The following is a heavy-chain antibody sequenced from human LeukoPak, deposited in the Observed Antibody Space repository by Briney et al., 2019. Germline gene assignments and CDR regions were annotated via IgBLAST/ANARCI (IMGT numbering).Heavy chain of an antibody. D-gene: IGHD2-2*01. J-gene: IGHJ6*03. V-gene: IGHV4-4*07. CDR1: GGSISSYC. CDR2: IYTNGST. CDR3: ARAVVPAAIRSIDYYYYYVDV. Sequence: SDTLSVTCTVSGGSISSYCWSWIRQPAGEGLEWIGRIYTNGSTTYNPHLQSRVTISVDKSKNQFSLKLSSLTAADTAVYYCARAVVPAAIRSIDYYYYYVDVWGKGTTVTVSS.